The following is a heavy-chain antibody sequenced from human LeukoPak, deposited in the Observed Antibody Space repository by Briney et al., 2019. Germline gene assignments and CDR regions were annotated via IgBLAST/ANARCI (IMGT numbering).Heavy chain of an antibody. CDR3: AKARYYYMDV. J-gene: IGHJ6*03. CDR2: IRYDESNQ. Sequence: PGRSLRLSCAASGFTFDDYAMHWVRQAPGKGLEWMTFIRYDESNQYYADSVKGRFTISRDISKNTLYLQMNSLRAEDTAVYYCAKARYYYMDVWGRGTTVTVSS. CDR1: GFTFDDYA. V-gene: IGHV3-30*02.